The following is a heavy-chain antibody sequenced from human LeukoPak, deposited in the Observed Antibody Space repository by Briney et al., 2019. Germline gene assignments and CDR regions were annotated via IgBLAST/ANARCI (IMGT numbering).Heavy chain of an antibody. CDR3: AKDPFDIVVVPAATFDY. Sequence: GGSLRLSCAASGFTFSSYAMSWVRQAPGKGLEWVSAISGSGGSTYYADSVKGRFTISRDNSKNTLYLQMNSLRAEDTAVYYCAKDPFDIVVVPAATFDYWGQGTLVTVSS. V-gene: IGHV3-23*01. D-gene: IGHD2-2*01. CDR1: GFTFSSYA. J-gene: IGHJ4*02. CDR2: ISGSGGST.